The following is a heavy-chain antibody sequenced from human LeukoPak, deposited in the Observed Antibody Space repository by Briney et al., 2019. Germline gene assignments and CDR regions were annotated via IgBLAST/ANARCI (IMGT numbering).Heavy chain of an antibody. CDR2: ITGSGDTI. V-gene: IGHV3-48*03. J-gene: IGHJ4*02. CDR1: GFTFSNYE. D-gene: IGHD3-10*01. CDR3: ARRYPYGSGSYFLDY. Sequence: GGSLRLSCAASGFTFSNYEMNWVRQAPGKGLEWVSYITGSGDTIYYADSVKGRFTISRDNAKNSLYLQMNSLRAEDTAVYYCARRYPYGSGSYFLDYWGQGTLVTVSS.